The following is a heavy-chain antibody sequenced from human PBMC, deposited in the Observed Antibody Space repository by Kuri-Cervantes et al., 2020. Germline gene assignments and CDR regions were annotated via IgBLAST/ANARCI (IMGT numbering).Heavy chain of an antibody. CDR1: GYTFTSYD. CDR3: ARDSGGAYYGSGSYPDY. J-gene: IGHJ4*02. D-gene: IGHD3-10*01. Sequence: ASVKVSCKASGYTFTSYDINWVRQATGQGLEWMGWMNPTSGNAGYAQKFQGWVTMTRDTSISTAYMELSRLRSDDTAVYYCARDSGGAYYGSGSYPDYWGQGTLVTVSS. CDR2: MNPTSGNA. V-gene: IGHV1-8*01.